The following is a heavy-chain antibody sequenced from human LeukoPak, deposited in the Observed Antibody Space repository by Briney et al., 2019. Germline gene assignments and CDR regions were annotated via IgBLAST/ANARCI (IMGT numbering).Heavy chain of an antibody. J-gene: IGHJ4*02. D-gene: IGHD1-20*01. Sequence: GGSLRLSCAASGFTFSTYWMSWVRQAPGKGLEWVANINQDGSEKYYVDSVKGRFTISRDNAKNSLYLQLNSLRVEDTAVYYCARVCVTGTPRCHGYWGQGTLVTVSS. CDR3: ARVCVTGTPRCHGY. V-gene: IGHV3-7*01. CDR2: INQDGSEK. CDR1: GFTFSTYW.